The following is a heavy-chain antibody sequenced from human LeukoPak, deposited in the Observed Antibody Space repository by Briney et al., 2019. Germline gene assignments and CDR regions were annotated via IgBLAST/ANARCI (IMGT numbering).Heavy chain of an antibody. J-gene: IGHJ4*02. V-gene: IGHV4-34*01. CDR2: INHGGGT. D-gene: IGHD6-19*01. Sequence: SETLSLTCAVYGGSFSDYFWNWIRQTPGKGLEWIGEINHGGGTNYNPSLKSRVTISVDTSKNQFSLKLSSVTAADTAVYYCAREHVAVAGGSVDYWGQGTLVTVSS. CDR3: AREHVAVAGGSVDY. CDR1: GGSFSDYF.